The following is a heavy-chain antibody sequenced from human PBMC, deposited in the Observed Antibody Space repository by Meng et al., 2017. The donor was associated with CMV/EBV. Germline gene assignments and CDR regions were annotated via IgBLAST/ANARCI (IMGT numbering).Heavy chain of an antibody. J-gene: IGHJ6*02. Sequence: LSLTCAASGFTFSSSSMNWVRQAPGKGLEWVSSISSSSSYIYYADSVKGRFTISRDNAKNSLYLQMNSLRAEDTAVYYCARDRYCSSTSCYTYYYYGMDVWGQGTTVTVSS. D-gene: IGHD2-2*02. CDR1: GFTFSSSS. V-gene: IGHV3-21*01. CDR2: ISSSSSYI. CDR3: ARDRYCSSTSCYTYYYYGMDV.